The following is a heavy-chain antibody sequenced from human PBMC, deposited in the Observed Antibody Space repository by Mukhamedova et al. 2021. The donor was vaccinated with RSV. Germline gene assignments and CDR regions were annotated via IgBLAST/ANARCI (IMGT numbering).Heavy chain of an antibody. D-gene: IGHD5-12*01. CDR3: ARAGGGYSGHDSYYYMDV. J-gene: IGHJ6*03. CDR2: IYYSGST. V-gene: IGHV4-59*01. Sequence: GLEWIGYIYYSGSTNYNPSLKSRVTISVDTSKHQFSLKLSSVTAADTAVYYCARAGGGYSGHDSYYYMDVWGKGTTVTVSS.